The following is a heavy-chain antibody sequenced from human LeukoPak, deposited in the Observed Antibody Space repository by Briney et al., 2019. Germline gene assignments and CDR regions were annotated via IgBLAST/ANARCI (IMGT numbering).Heavy chain of an antibody. Sequence: GGSLRLSCAASGFTFSSYAMSWVRQAPGKGLEWVSAISGSGGSTYYADSVKGRFTISRDSSKNTLYLQMNSLRAEDTAVYYCAKVPVRIAAAGRFDYWGQGTLVTVSS. CDR2: ISGSGGST. D-gene: IGHD6-13*01. CDR3: AKVPVRIAAAGRFDY. CDR1: GFTFSSYA. J-gene: IGHJ4*02. V-gene: IGHV3-23*01.